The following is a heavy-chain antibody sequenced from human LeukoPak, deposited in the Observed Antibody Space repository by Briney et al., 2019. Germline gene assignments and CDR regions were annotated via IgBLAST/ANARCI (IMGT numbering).Heavy chain of an antibody. CDR2: VSYDGSKK. D-gene: IGHD2-2*01. CDR3: AKDLAPAAIIVHGFDP. Sequence: GGSLRLSCAASGFTFSSFGMHWVRQAPGKGPEWMAVVSYDGSKKFYGDSVKGRFTISRDNSKNTVYLQMNSLRAEDTAVYYCAKDLAPAAIIVHGFDPWGQGTLVTVSS. V-gene: IGHV3-30*18. CDR1: GFTFSSFG. J-gene: IGHJ5*02.